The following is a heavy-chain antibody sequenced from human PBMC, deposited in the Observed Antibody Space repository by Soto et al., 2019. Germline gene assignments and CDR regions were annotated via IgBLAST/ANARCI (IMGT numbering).Heavy chain of an antibody. CDR2: IIPIFGTA. CDR3: ASSTSRKYDSSGYAPFDY. Sequence: QVQLVQSGAEVKKPGSSVKVSCKASGGTFSSYAISWVRQAPGQGLEWMGGIIPIFGTANYAQKFQGRVTITADESTRTAYMELSSLRSEDTAVYYCASSTSRKYDSSGYAPFDYWGQGTLVTVSS. CDR1: GGTFSSYA. V-gene: IGHV1-69*12. J-gene: IGHJ4*02. D-gene: IGHD3-22*01.